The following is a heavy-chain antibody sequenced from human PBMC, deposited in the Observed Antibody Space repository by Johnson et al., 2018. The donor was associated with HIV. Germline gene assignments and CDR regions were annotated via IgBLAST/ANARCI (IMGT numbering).Heavy chain of an antibody. D-gene: IGHD5-18*01. Sequence: QVQLVESGGGLVKPGGSLRLSCAASGFTFSDYYMSWIRQAPGKGLEWVSNISSSGTTIYYADSVKGRFIISRDNAMKSLYLQINSLRAEDTAVYYCARNRPVSYGYRGAFDFWGQGTMVTVSS. CDR1: GFTFSDYY. CDR3: ARNRPVSYGYRGAFDF. CDR2: ISSSGTTI. V-gene: IGHV3-11*04. J-gene: IGHJ3*01.